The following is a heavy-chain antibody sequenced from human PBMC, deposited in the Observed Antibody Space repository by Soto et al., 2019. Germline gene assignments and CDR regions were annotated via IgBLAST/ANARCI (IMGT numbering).Heavy chain of an antibody. CDR1: GFPFIRYE. CDR2: IRSSGTSI. D-gene: IGHD2-15*01. CDR3: ARDCSGGSCYPGMDG. V-gene: IGHV3-48*03. Sequence: SLRLSCAASGFPFIRYEMNWVRKAPGKGLEWVSYIRSSGTSIYYADSVKGRFTISRDNAKNSVYLQINSLRAEDTAVYFCARDCSGGSCYPGMDGWGQGTTVTFSS. J-gene: IGHJ6*02.